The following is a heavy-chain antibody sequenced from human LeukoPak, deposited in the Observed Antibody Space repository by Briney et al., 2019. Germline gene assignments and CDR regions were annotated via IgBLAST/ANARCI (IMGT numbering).Heavy chain of an antibody. J-gene: IGHJ6*02. D-gene: IGHD1/OR15-1a*01. V-gene: IGHV4-34*01. CDR2: INHSGST. CDR3: ARGPPRTAYYYCGMDV. CDR1: GGSFSGYY. Sequence: SETLSLTCAVHGGSFSGYYWSWIRQPPRKGLEWIGEINHSGSTNYNPSLKSRVTISVDSSKNQFSLKLSSVTAADTAVYYCARGPPRTAYYYCGMDVWGQGTTVTVSS.